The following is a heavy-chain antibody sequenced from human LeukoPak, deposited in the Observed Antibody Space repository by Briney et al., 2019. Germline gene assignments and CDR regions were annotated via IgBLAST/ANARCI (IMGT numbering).Heavy chain of an antibody. Sequence: SETLSLTCIVSGSISSYYWTWLRQPPGKGLEWIGHSYFTGNPNYNPSLKSRVTISVDPPKNQFSLKLTSVTAADTAVYYCAGLRSTVAWASFDYWGQGILVTVSS. D-gene: IGHD4-23*01. J-gene: IGHJ4*02. CDR1: GSISSYY. CDR3: AGLRSTVAWASFDY. CDR2: SYFTGNP. V-gene: IGHV4-59*08.